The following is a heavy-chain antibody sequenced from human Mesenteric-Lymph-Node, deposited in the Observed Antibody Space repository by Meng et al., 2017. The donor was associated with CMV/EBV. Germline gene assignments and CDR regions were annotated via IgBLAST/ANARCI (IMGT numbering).Heavy chain of an antibody. V-gene: IGHV4-38-2*02. D-gene: IGHD6-13*01. CDR2: IYHSGST. Sequence: SETLSLTCTVSGYSISSGYYWGWIRQPPGKGLEWIGSIYHSGSTYYNPSLKSRVTISVDTSKNQFSLKLSSVTAADTAVYYCARGRYSSSHFDYWGQGTLVTVSS. CDR3: ARGRYSSSHFDY. J-gene: IGHJ4*02. CDR1: GYSISSGYY.